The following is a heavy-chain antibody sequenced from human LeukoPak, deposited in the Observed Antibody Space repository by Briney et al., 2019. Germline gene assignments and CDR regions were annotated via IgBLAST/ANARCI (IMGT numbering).Heavy chain of an antibody. CDR3: AREQQLDYYYYYGMDV. CDR2: IIPIFGIA. Sequence: SVKVSCKASGGTFSSYAISWVRQAPGQGLEWMGRIIPIFGIANYAQKFQGRVTITADKSTSTAYMELSSLRSEDTAVYYCAREQQLDYYYYYGMDVWGQGTTATVSS. D-gene: IGHD6-13*01. J-gene: IGHJ6*02. CDR1: GGTFSSYA. V-gene: IGHV1-69*04.